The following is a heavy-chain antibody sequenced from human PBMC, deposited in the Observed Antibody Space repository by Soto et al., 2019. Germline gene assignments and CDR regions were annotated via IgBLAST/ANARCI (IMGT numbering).Heavy chain of an antibody. J-gene: IGHJ5*02. V-gene: IGHV4-31*03. D-gene: IGHD3-10*01. CDR1: GGSIDSDGAY. Sequence: SETLSLTRTVSGGSIDSDGAYWSWIRQSPGEGLEWLGYIYYSGTTYYNPSLKSRVSISLDTSKNQFSLKLSSVTAADTAIYYCARYGSGSSVWFDPWGQGTLVTVS. CDR3: ARYGSGSSVWFDP. CDR2: IYYSGTT.